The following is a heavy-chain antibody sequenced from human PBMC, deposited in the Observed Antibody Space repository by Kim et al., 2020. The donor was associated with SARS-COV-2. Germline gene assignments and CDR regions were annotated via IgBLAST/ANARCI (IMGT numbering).Heavy chain of an antibody. Sequence: SETLSLTCAVYGGSFSGYYWSWIRQPPGKGLEWIGEINHSGSTNYNPSLKSRVTISVDTSKNQFSLKLSSVTAADTAVYYCARGQSLQLWSRKFVYWGQGTLVTVSS. V-gene: IGHV4-34*01. CDR3: ARGQSLQLWSRKFVY. CDR1: GGSFSGYY. D-gene: IGHD5-18*01. J-gene: IGHJ4*02. CDR2: INHSGST.